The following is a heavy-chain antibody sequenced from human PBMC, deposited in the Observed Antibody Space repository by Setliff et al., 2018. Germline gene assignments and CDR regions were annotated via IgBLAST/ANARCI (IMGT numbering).Heavy chain of an antibody. CDR2: INHSGST. CDR3: RQAVVGRDVFDI. V-gene: IGHV4-34*01. J-gene: IGHJ3*02. Sequence: PSETLSLTCAVYGGSFSGYYWSWIRQPPGKGLEWIGEINHSGSTNYNPSLKSRVTISVDTSKNQFSLKLTSVTAADSAVYYCRQAVVGRDVFDIWGQGTVVTVSS. D-gene: IGHD1-1*01. CDR1: GGSFSGYY.